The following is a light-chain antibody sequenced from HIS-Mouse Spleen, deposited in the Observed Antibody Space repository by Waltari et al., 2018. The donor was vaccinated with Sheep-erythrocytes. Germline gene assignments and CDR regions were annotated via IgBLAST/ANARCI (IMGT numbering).Light chain of an antibody. CDR3: CSYAGSYNHV. V-gene: IGLV2-11*01. Sequence: QSALTQPRSVCGSPGQSVTISCTGTSSDVGGYNDVSWYQQHPGKAPKHMIYDVSNRPSGVPVRFSGSKSGSTASLTISGLQAEDEADYYCCSYAGSYNHVFATGTKVTVL. CDR1: SSDVGGYND. CDR2: DVS. J-gene: IGLJ1*01.